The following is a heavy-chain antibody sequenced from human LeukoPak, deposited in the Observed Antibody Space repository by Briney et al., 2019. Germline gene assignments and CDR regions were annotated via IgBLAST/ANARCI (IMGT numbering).Heavy chain of an antibody. CDR1: GFTFSNYW. Sequence: GGSLRLSCPASGFTFSNYWMGWVRQAPGQGLEWVGNIKQDGSEKYYVDSVKGRFTISRDNAKNSQYLQMNSLRVEDTAVYYCASWGEGLEYWGQGTLVTVSS. CDR2: IKQDGSEK. D-gene: IGHD3-16*01. V-gene: IGHV3-7*05. J-gene: IGHJ4*02. CDR3: ASWGEGLEY.